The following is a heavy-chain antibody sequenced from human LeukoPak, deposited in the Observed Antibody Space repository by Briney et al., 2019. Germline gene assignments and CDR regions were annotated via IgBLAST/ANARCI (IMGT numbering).Heavy chain of an antibody. J-gene: IGHJ4*02. D-gene: IGHD3-10*01. CDR1: GFTFSSYA. Sequence: GGSLRLSCAASGFTFSSYAMSWVRQAPGKGLEWVSAISGSGGSTYYADSVKGRFTISRDNSKNTLYLQMNSLRAEDAAVYYCAKKITMVRGTSGFDYWGQGTLVTVSS. CDR3: AKKITMVRGTSGFDY. CDR2: ISGSGGST. V-gene: IGHV3-23*01.